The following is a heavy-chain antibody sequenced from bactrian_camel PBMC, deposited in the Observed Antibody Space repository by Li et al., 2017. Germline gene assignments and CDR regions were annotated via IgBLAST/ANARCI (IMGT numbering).Heavy chain of an antibody. J-gene: IGHJ4*01. D-gene: IGHD2*01. Sequence: QVQAVESGGGSVRAGESLMLSCVFSALTDISKCMGWFRQAPGKEREGVAAIHTRGSSTYYGDAVKGRSTISQEKSNNTVYLTMNNAKPEDTAMYYCAIVTFCHGSSCCRLSDLNKFNYWARGTQVTVS. V-gene: IGHV3S1*01. CDR3: AIVTFCHGSSCCRLSDLNKFNY. CDR1: ALTDISKC. CDR2: IHTRGSST.